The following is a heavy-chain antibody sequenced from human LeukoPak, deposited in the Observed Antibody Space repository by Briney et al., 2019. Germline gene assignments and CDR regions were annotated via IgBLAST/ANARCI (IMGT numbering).Heavy chain of an antibody. CDR1: GGSFSGYY. CDR3: ASGKYCCSTSCPRYFDY. CDR2: INHSGST. D-gene: IGHD2-2*01. Sequence: PSETLSLTCAVYGGSFSGYYWSWIRQPPGKGLEWIGEINHSGSTNYNPSLKSRVTISVDTSKNQFSLKLSSVTAADTAVYYCASGKYCCSTSCPRYFDYLGQGTLVTVSS. V-gene: IGHV4-34*01. J-gene: IGHJ4*02.